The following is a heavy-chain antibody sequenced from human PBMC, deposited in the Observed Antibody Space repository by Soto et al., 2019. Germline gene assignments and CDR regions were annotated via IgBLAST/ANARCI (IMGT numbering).Heavy chain of an antibody. V-gene: IGHV3-66*01. Sequence: EVQLVESGGGLVQPGGSLRLSCAASGFTVSSNYMSWVRLAPGKGLEWVSVIYSGGSTYYADSVKGRFTISRDNSKNTLYLQMNSLRAEDTAVYYCARALLTHDAFDIWGQGTMVTVSS. CDR1: GFTVSSNY. J-gene: IGHJ3*02. D-gene: IGHD7-27*01. CDR2: IYSGGST. CDR3: ARALLTHDAFDI.